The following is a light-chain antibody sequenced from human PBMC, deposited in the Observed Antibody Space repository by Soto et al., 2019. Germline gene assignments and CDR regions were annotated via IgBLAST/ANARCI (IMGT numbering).Light chain of an antibody. V-gene: IGLV2-14*01. CDR2: DVN. J-gene: IGLJ1*01. Sequence: QSVLTKPASVSRSPGQSITISCTGASSDIGGYKYVSWYQQYPGEAPKLILYDVNSRPSGVSNRFSGSKSGNTASLTISGRQAVDEADYYCSSYTSTWVFRTGTQLTVL. CDR1: SSDIGGYKY. CDR3: SSYTSTWV.